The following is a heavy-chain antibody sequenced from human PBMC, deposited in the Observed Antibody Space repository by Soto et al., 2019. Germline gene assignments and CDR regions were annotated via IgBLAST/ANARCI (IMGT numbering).Heavy chain of an antibody. CDR2: IGGGGDT. CDR1: GFTFSTYT. Sequence: EVQLLESGGHLVQPGGSLRLSCAASGFTFSTYTMNWVRRAPGKGLEWVSGIGGGGDTYYADSVEGRFTISRDRSRNMAFVKTKSLRGEGTADSSAARSRAPEGNGNFDCCGPRSLVNVSS. CDR3: ARSRAPEGNGNFDC. J-gene: IGHJ4*02. D-gene: IGHD2-15*01. V-gene: IGHV3-23*01.